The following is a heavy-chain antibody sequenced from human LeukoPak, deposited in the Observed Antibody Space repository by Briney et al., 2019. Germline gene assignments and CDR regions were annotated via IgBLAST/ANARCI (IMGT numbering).Heavy chain of an antibody. V-gene: IGHV4-39*01. CDR2: IYYSGST. CDR3: ARQEITGIYYYYGMDV. J-gene: IGHJ6*02. Sequence: SETLSLTCTVSGGSISSSSYYWGWIRQPPGKGLEWIGSIYYSGSTYYNPSLKSRVTVSVDTSKNQFSLKLSSVTAADTAVYYCARQEITGIYYYYGMDVWGQGTTVTVSS. CDR1: GGSISSSSYY.